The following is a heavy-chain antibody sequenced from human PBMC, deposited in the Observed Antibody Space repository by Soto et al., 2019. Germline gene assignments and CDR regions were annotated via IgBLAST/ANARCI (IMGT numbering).Heavy chain of an antibody. Sequence: SETLSLTCAVSGGSISSGGYSWSWIRQPPGKGLEWIGYIYYSGSTNYNPSLKSRVTISVDTSKNQFSLKLSSVTAADTAVYYCARDHYYGSGSYYFDYWGQGTLVTVS. CDR2: IYYSGST. CDR3: ARDHYYGSGSYYFDY. V-gene: IGHV4-61*08. D-gene: IGHD3-10*01. J-gene: IGHJ4*02. CDR1: GGSISSGGYS.